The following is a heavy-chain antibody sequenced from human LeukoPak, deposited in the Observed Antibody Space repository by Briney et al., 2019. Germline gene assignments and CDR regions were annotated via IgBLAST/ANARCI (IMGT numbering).Heavy chain of an antibody. Sequence: PGGSLRLSCVASEFTFGNHWMTWVRQAPGKGLEWVATINHDGIEKYYVDSVKGQFTISRDNAKNSLYLQMNSLRAEDTAVYYCARDRTTFAYWGQGTLVTVSS. CDR3: ARDRTTFAY. J-gene: IGHJ4*02. V-gene: IGHV3-7*01. D-gene: IGHD1-14*01. CDR1: EFTFGNHW. CDR2: INHDGIEK.